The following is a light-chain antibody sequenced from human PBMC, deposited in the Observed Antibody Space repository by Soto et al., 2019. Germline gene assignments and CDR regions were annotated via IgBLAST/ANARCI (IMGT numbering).Light chain of an antibody. Sequence: EIVLTQSPGTLSLSPGERATLSCRASQSVSSSYLAWYQQKPGQAPRLLIYGASSRATGIPDRFSGSGSGTDFTLTISRPAPEDFAVYYCQQYDSSLFTFGPGTKADIK. CDR2: GAS. J-gene: IGKJ3*01. CDR3: QQYDSSLFT. V-gene: IGKV3-20*01. CDR1: QSVSSSY.